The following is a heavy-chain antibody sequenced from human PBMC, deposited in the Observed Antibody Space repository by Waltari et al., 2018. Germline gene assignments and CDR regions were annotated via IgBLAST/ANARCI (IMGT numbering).Heavy chain of an antibody. CDR1: GGSISSSSYY. Sequence: QLQLQESGPGLVKPSETLSLTCTVSGGSISSSSYYWGWIRQPPGKGLEWIGSIYYSGRTDYNPSLKSRVTIAVDTSKNQFSLKLSSVTAADTAVYYCATVTIFGVVTPMDAFDIWGQGTMVTVSS. D-gene: IGHD3-3*01. CDR2: IYYSGRT. J-gene: IGHJ3*02. V-gene: IGHV4-39*07. CDR3: ATVTIFGVVTPMDAFDI.